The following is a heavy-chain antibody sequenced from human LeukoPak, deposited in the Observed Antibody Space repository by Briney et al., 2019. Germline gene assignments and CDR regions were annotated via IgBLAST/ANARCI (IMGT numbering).Heavy chain of an antibody. D-gene: IGHD3-10*02. CDR2: IKQDGSEK. CDR3: AELGITMIGGV. CDR1: GFTCSSYW. J-gene: IGHJ6*04. Sequence: GGSLRLSCAASGFTCSSYWMTWVRQAPGKGLEWVANIKQDGSEKYYVDSVKGRFTISRDNARNSLYLQMNSLRAEDTAVYYCAELGITMIGGVWGKGTTVTISS. V-gene: IGHV3-7*01.